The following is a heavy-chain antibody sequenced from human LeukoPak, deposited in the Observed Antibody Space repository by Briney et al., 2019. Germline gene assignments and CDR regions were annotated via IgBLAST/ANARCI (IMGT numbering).Heavy chain of an antibody. V-gene: IGHV4-30-2*01. J-gene: IGHJ4*02. CDR1: GGSISSGGYS. CDR2: IYHNGNT. CDR3: ASGGYSYGFDY. Sequence: SQTLSLTCAVSGGSISSGGYSWSWIRRPPGKGLEWIGYIYHNGNTYYSPSLKSRVTISVDRSKNQLSLKLSSVTAADTAMYYCASGGYSYGFDYWGQGTLVTVSS. D-gene: IGHD5-18*01.